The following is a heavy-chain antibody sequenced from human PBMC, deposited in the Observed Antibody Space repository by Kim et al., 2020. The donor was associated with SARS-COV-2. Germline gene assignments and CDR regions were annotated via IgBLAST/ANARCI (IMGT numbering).Heavy chain of an antibody. CDR3: ARRGKLAMAHRYYFDY. D-gene: IGHD5-18*01. Sequence: SETLSLTCAVYGGSFSGYYWSWIRQPPGKGLEWIGEINHSGSTNYNPSLKSRVTISVDTSKNQFSLKLSSVTAADTAVYYCARRGKLAMAHRYYFDYWG. CDR1: GGSFSGYY. J-gene: IGHJ4*01. V-gene: IGHV4-34*01. CDR2: INHSGST.